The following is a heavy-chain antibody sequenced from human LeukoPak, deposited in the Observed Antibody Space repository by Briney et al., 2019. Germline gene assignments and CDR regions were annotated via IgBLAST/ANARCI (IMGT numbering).Heavy chain of an antibody. J-gene: IGHJ6*03. CDR1: GGSISSSSYY. CDR2: IYYSGST. CDR3: ASLYYYYFYMDV. Sequence: SETLSPTCTVSGGSISSSSYYWGWIRQPPGKGLEWIGSIYYSGSTYYNPSLKSRVTISVDTSKNQFSLKLSSVTAADTAVYYCASLYYYYFYMDVWGKGTTVTISS. V-gene: IGHV4-39*01.